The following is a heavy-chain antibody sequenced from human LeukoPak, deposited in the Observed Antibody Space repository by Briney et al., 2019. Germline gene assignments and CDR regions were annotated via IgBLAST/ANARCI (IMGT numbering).Heavy chain of an antibody. D-gene: IGHD2-2*01. Sequence: PSETLSLTCAVYGGSFSGYYWSWIRQPPGKGLEWIGEINHSGSTNYNPSLKSRVTISVDTSKNQFSLKLSSVTAADTAVYYCARGPICSGTSCSSACFDYWGQGTLVTVSS. J-gene: IGHJ4*02. CDR1: GGSFSGYY. CDR2: INHSGST. CDR3: ARGPICSGTSCSSACFDY. V-gene: IGHV4-34*01.